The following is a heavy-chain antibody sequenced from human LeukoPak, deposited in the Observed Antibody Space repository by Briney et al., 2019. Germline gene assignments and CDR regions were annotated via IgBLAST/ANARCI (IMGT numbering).Heavy chain of an antibody. D-gene: IGHD6-25*01. CDR1: GGSISSGGYS. V-gene: IGHV4-61*08. CDR3: ARLRHSSAYYYYYYGMDV. Sequence: PSETLSLTCAVSGGSISSGGYSWSWIRQPPGKGLEWIGYIYYSGSTNYNPSLKSRVTISVDTSKNQFSLKLSSVTAADTAVYYCARLRHSSAYYYYYYGMDVWGQGTTVTVSS. J-gene: IGHJ6*02. CDR2: IYYSGST.